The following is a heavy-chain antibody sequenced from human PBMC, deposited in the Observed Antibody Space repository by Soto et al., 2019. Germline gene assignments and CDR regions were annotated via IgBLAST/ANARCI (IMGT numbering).Heavy chain of an antibody. CDR3: VSQRTTVPTQAYFDY. Sequence: SETLSLTCTVSGGSVTNSSYYWGWIRQSPGKGLEWIGSVYYRGRSYSKSSVKSRVTTSVDTSKNRFSLSLNSVTASDTAVYFCVSQRTTVPTQAYFDYWGPGALVTVSS. CDR2: VYYRGRS. D-gene: IGHD4-17*01. V-gene: IGHV4-39*01. CDR1: GGSVTNSSYY. J-gene: IGHJ4*02.